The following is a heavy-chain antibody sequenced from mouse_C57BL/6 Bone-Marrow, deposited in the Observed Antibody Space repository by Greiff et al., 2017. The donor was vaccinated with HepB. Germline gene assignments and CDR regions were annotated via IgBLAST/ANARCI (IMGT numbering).Heavy chain of an antibody. CDR2: ISSGGSYT. D-gene: IGHD2-2*01. CDR3: ARPIYYGYDY. Sequence: EVQLVESGGDLVKPGGSLKLSCAASGFTFSSYGMSWVRQTPDKRLEWVATISSGGSYTYYPDSVKGRFTISRDNAKNTLYLQLSSLKSEDTAMYYCARPIYYGYDYWGPGTTLTVSS. CDR1: GFTFSSYG. J-gene: IGHJ2*01. V-gene: IGHV5-6*01.